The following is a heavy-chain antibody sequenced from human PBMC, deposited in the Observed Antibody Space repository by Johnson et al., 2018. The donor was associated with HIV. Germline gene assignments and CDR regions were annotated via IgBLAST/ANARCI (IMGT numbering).Heavy chain of an antibody. V-gene: IGHV3-30-3*01. J-gene: IGHJ3*02. CDR3: TTGSRIQFWFNDAFDI. D-gene: IGHD5-18*01. CDR1: GFTFSSYA. Sequence: QVQLVESGGGVVQPGRSLRLSCAASGFTFSSYAMHWVRQAPGKGLAWVAVISYDGSNKYYADSVTGRFPISRDNSKNTLYLQMNSLKIEDTAVYYCTTGSRIQFWFNDAFDIWGQGTMVTVSS. CDR2: ISYDGSNK.